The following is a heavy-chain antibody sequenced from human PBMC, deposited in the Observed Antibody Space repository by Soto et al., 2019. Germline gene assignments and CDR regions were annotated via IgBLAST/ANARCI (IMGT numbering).Heavy chain of an antibody. V-gene: IGHV6-1*01. CDR1: GDSVSSNSAA. CDR2: TYYRSKWYT. J-gene: IGHJ6*02. CDR3: SGGRKGVVIIDD. D-gene: IGHD2-15*01. Sequence: SHTLSLTCAISGDSVSSNSAAWNWIRLSPSRGLEWLGRTYYRSKWYTDYAVSVKGRISINPDTSKNLFSLQLNSVPPEDTPVYYCSGGRKGVVIIDDWGEGTTVT.